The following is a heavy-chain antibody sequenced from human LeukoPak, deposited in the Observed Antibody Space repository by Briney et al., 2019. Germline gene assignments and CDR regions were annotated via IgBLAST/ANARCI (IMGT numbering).Heavy chain of an antibody. CDR1: GYIFTNYG. CDR3: ARVSAVGNRPFAY. J-gene: IGHJ4*02. CDR2: ISALNGDT. Sequence: ASVKVSCKASGYIFTNYGITWVRQAPGQGLEWMGWISALNGDTKYAQKLQGRVTLTTDTSTSTVYMELRSLRSDDTAVYYCARVSAVGNRPFAYWGQGTLVTVSS. D-gene: IGHD6-19*01. V-gene: IGHV1-18*01.